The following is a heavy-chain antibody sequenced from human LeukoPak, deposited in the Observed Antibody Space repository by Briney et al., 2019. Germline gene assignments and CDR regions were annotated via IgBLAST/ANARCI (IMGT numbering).Heavy chain of an antibody. Sequence: SETLSLTCSVSGGSISTYYWNWIRQPAGKGLEWIGRIYTSGSTNYNPSLKSRVTMSVDTSKNQFSLKVSSVTAADTAVYYCTRERVGASSDAFDIWGQGTMVTVSS. CDR2: IYTSGST. CDR1: GGSISTYY. D-gene: IGHD1-26*01. CDR3: TRERVGASSDAFDI. V-gene: IGHV4-4*07. J-gene: IGHJ3*02.